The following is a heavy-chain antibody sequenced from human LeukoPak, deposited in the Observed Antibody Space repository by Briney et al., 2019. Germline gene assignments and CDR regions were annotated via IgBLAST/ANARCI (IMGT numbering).Heavy chain of an antibody. CDR1: GYTFTSYD. Sequence: ASVKVSCKASGYTFTSYDINWVRQATGQGLGWMGWMNPNSGNTGYAQKFQGRVTITRNTFISTAYMELSSLRSEDTAVYYCARVGYSSSSGYYYYYMDVWGKGTTVTVSS. CDR2: MNPNSGNT. D-gene: IGHD6-6*01. V-gene: IGHV1-8*03. J-gene: IGHJ6*03. CDR3: ARVGYSSSSGYYYYYMDV.